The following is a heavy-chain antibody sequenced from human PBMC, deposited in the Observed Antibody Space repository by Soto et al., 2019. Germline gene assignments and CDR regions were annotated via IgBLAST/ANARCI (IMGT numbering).Heavy chain of an antibody. CDR1: GYSFTSYW. D-gene: IGHD1-26*01. CDR2: IYPGDSDT. J-gene: IGHJ4*02. V-gene: IGHV5-51*03. Sequence: GESLKISCKGSGYSFTSYWIGWVRQMPGKGLEWMGIIYPGDSDTRYSPSFQGQVTISADKSIKTAYLQWSSLKASDTAMYYCARLLGSNSGNYPDPYWCQGTLVTATS. CDR3: ARLLGSNSGNYPDPY.